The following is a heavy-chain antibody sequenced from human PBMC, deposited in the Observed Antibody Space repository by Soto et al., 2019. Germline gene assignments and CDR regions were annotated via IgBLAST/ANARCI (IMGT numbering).Heavy chain of an antibody. Sequence: QVQPVQSGAEVEKPGSSVKVSCKASGGTFSSYAISWVRQAPGQGLEWMGGIIPIFGTANYAQKFQGRVTITADESTSTAYMELSSLRSEDTAVYYCAREDIVVVPAAPIYYYYGMDVWGQGTTVTVSS. D-gene: IGHD2-2*01. CDR1: GGTFSSYA. CDR3: AREDIVVVPAAPIYYYYGMDV. J-gene: IGHJ6*02. V-gene: IGHV1-69*01. CDR2: IIPIFGTA.